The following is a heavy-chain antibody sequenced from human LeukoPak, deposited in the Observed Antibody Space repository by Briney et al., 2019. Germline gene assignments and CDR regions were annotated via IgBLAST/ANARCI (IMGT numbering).Heavy chain of an antibody. Sequence: GGSLRLSCPASGFTFSSYAMSWVRQPQGKGLEWVSPISGSGGSTYYADSVKGRFTISRDNSKNTLYLQMNSLRAEDTAVYYWAKGGRNYHLAVLDYWGQGTLVTVSS. D-gene: IGHD1-7*01. J-gene: IGHJ4*02. CDR1: GFTFSSYA. CDR2: ISGSGGST. V-gene: IGHV3-23*01. CDR3: AKGGRNYHLAVLDY.